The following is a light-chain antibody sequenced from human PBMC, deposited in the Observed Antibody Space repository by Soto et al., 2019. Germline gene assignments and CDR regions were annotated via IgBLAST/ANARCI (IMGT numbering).Light chain of an antibody. J-gene: IGKJ3*01. CDR2: GAS. CDR1: QSVSSN. V-gene: IGKV3-15*01. Sequence: DIVLTQSPDTPSVSPGERATLSCRASQSVSSNLAWYQQKPGQAPRLLVYGASTRATGIPARLSGSGSGTEFILTISSRQSEDFALYYCQQYNNWPSFTFGPGTKVDIK. CDR3: QQYNNWPSFT.